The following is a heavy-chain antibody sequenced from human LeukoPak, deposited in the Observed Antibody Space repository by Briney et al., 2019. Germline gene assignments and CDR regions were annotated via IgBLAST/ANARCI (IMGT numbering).Heavy chain of an antibody. V-gene: IGHV1-18*01. D-gene: IGHD1-14*01. Sequence: VASVTVSCKASGYVSNSYDITWVRQAPGQGLEWMGWISVYKGHTSYAQRLQGRVTMTTDTSTSTAYMELRGLTSDDTAVYYCARPYLQSETLAASFDPWGQGTLVIVSS. J-gene: IGHJ5*02. CDR1: GYVSNSYD. CDR3: ARPYLQSETLAASFDP. CDR2: ISVYKGHT.